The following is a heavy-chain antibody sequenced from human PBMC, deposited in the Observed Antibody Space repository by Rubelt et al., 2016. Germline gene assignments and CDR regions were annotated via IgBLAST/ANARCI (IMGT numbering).Heavy chain of an antibody. V-gene: IGHV1-69*06. Sequence: QVQLVQSGAEVKKPGASVKVSCKASGYTFTSYGISWVRQAPGQGLEWMGGIIPIFGTANYAQKFQGRVTITADKPTSTVYMELSSLRSEDTAVYYGARNKHGPYSGSYYYFDYWGQGTLVTVSS. CDR1: GYTFTSYG. J-gene: IGHJ4*02. CDR2: IIPIFGTA. D-gene: IGHD1-26*01. CDR3: ARNKHGPYSGSYYYFDY.